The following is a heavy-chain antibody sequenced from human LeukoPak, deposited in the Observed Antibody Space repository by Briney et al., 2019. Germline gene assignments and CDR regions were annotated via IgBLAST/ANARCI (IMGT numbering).Heavy chain of an antibody. D-gene: IGHD3-22*01. Sequence: GASVKVSFKASGYTFTGYYMHWVRQAPGQGLEWMGWINPNSGGTNYAQKFQGRVTMTRDTSISTAYMELSRLRSEDTALYSCARSPWYYYDSSGYLSPDFDYWGQGTLVTVSS. CDR1: GYTFTGYY. V-gene: IGHV1-2*02. J-gene: IGHJ4*02. CDR3: ARSPWYYYDSSGYLSPDFDY. CDR2: INPNSGGT.